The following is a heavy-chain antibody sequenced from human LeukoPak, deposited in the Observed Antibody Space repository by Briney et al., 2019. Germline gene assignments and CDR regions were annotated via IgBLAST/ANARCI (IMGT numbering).Heavy chain of an antibody. CDR3: ARDRRDIVVVPAAIGVGDAFDI. J-gene: IGHJ3*02. CDR2: ISSSSGYI. CDR1: GFPFSSYS. V-gene: IGHV3-21*01. D-gene: IGHD2-2*01. Sequence: GGPLRLPCAASGFPFSSYSMNWSRQAPGKGLDGFSSISSSSGYIYYADSVKGRFTISRDNAKNSLYLQMNSLRAEDTAVYYCARDRRDIVVVPAAIGVGDAFDIWGQGTMVTVSS.